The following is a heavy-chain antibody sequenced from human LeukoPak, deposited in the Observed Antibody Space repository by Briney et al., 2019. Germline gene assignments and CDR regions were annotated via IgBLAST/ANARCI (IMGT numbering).Heavy chain of an antibody. CDR3: ARDEGYSYGSDY. D-gene: IGHD5-18*01. V-gene: IGHV3-11*01. J-gene: IGHJ4*02. CDR2: ISRSGSTI. CDR1: GFTFSDYY. Sequence: GGSLRLSCAASGFTFSDYYMSWLRQAPGKGLEWVSYISRSGSTIYYADSVKGRFTISRDNAKNSLYLQMNSLRAEDTAVYYCARDEGYSYGSDYWGQGTLVTVSS.